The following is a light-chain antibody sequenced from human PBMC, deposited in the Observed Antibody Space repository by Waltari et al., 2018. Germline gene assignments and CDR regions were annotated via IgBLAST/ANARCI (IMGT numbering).Light chain of an antibody. CDR3: SSYTSSSTPVV. CDR1: SSDVGGYNY. V-gene: IGLV2-14*01. J-gene: IGLJ2*01. CDR2: EVS. Sequence: QSALTQPASVSGSPGQSITISCTGTSSDVGGYNYVSWYQQHPGKAPKLMIYEVSKRPSRVSNRFSGSKSGNTASLTISGLQAEDEADYYCSSYTSSSTPVVFGGGTKLTVL.